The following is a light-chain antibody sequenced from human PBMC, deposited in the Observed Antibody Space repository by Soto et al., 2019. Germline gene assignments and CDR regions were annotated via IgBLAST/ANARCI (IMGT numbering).Light chain of an antibody. Sequence: EIVLTQSPGTLSLSPGERVTLSCRASQSVNSSYLAWYQHKPGQAPRLLIYGASTRATGIPDRFSGSGSGTDFTLTIARLESGDFAVYYCQQYGNSPQTFGQGAKVHIK. CDR2: GAS. V-gene: IGKV3-20*01. CDR3: QQYGNSPQT. J-gene: IGKJ1*01. CDR1: QSVNSSY.